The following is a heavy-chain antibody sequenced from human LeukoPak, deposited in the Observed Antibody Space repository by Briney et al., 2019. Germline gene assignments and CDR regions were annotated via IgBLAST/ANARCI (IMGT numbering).Heavy chain of an antibody. D-gene: IGHD2-2*01. CDR2: IIPIFGTA. J-gene: IGHJ3*02. CDR3: TTQPIPAAINDAFDI. Sequence: ASVKVSCKASGGTFSSYAISWVRQAPGQGLEWMGGIIPIFGTANYAQKFQGRVTITTDESTSTAYMELSSLKTEDTAVYYCTTQPIPAAINDAFDIWGQGTMVTVSS. CDR1: GGTFSSYA. V-gene: IGHV1-69*05.